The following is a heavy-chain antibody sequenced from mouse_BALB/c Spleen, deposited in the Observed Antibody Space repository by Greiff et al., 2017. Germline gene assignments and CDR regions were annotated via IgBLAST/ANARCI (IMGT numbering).Heavy chain of an antibody. J-gene: IGHJ1*01. Sequence: EVQLQQSGPSLVKPSQTLSLTCSVTGDSITSGYWNWIRTFPGNKLEYMGYISYSGSTYYNPSLKSRISITRDTSKNQYYLQLNSVTTEDTATYYCARCITTVVADWYFDVWGAGTTVTVSS. CDR1: GDSITSGY. CDR2: ISYSGST. V-gene: IGHV3-8*02. D-gene: IGHD1-1*01. CDR3: ARCITTVVADWYFDV.